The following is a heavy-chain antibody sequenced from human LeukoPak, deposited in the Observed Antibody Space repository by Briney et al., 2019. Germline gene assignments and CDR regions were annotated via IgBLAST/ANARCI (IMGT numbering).Heavy chain of an antibody. CDR2: IYHSGST. CDR3: VRAYSSSWYINWFDP. V-gene: IGHV4-38-2*02. CDR1: AYSISSGYF. Sequence: SETLSLTCTVSAYSISSGYFWGWIRQPPGKGLEWIGNIYHSGSTYYNPSFKSRVTISVDTSKNQFSLKLSSVTAADTAVYYCVRAYSSSWYINWFDPWGQGTLVTVSS. J-gene: IGHJ5*02. D-gene: IGHD6-13*01.